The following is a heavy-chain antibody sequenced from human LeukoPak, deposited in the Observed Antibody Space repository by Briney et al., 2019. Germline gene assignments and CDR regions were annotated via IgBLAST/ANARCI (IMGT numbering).Heavy chain of an antibody. CDR3: ARAHLSSSSTDYMDV. J-gene: IGHJ6*03. D-gene: IGHD6-6*01. CDR2: ISSSSSYI. Sequence: GGSLRLSCAASGFTFSSYSMNWVRQAPGEGLEWVSSISSSSSYIYYADSVKGRFTISRDNSKNTLSLQMNSLRPEDTAVYYCARAHLSSSSTDYMDVWGKGTTVTVSS. CDR1: GFTFSSYS. V-gene: IGHV3-21*01.